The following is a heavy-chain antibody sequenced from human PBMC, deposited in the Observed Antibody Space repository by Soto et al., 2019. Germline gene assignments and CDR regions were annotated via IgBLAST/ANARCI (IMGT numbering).Heavy chain of an antibody. CDR2: IRGKPFGGTT. D-gene: IGHD3-16*01. CDR1: GFTTGAYS. V-gene: IGHV3-49*03. J-gene: IGHJ5*02. CDR3: FKDKYGWGYRQVMSNP. Sequence: GGSLRLSCTVSGFTTGAYSMSWFRQAQGKGLEWVGFIRGKPFGGTTEFAASVKGRFSIARDSCRNIAYLQMISLKTEDTATYYCFKDKYGWGYRQVMSNPWSQGNRVSVCS.